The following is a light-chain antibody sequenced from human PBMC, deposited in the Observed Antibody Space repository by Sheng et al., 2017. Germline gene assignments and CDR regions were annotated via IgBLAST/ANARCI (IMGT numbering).Light chain of an antibody. CDR3: QAWGSGFRV. Sequence: LVLTQSPSASASPGASVTLTCTLSSGPDTYAIAWHQQVPGKGPRYLMKVNSDGSHTKGDGIPDRFSGSSSGSERYLTISGLQSEDEADYYCQAWGSGFRVFGGGTKLTVL. CDR2: VNSDGSH. V-gene: IGLV4-69*01. CDR1: SGPDTYA. J-gene: IGLJ3*02.